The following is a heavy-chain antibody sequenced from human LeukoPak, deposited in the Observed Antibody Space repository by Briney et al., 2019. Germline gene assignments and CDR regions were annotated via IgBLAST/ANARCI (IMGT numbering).Heavy chain of an antibody. J-gene: IGHJ4*02. D-gene: IGHD5-24*01. CDR3: AKGPHKALGGYNPDY. CDR2: IRYDGSNK. V-gene: IGHV3-30*02. CDR1: GFTFSSYG. Sequence: PGGSLRLSCAASGFTFSSYGMHWVRQTPGKGLEWVAFIRYDGSNKYYADSVKGRFTISRDNSKNTLSLQMNSLRAEDTAVYYCAKGPHKALGGYNPDYWGQGTLVTVSS.